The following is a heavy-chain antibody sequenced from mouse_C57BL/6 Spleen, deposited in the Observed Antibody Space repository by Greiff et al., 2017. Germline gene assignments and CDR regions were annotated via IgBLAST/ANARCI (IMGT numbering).Heavy chain of an antibody. CDR2: IDPEDGDT. J-gene: IGHJ4*01. D-gene: IGHD1-1*01. V-gene: IGHV14-1*01. CDR3: TASYYYGSIPYAMDY. CDR1: GFNIKDYY. Sequence: VQLKESGAELVRPGASVKLSCTASGFNIKDYYMHWVKQRPEQGLEWIGRIDPEDGDTEYAPKFQGKATMTADTSSNTASLQLGSLTSEDTAVYYCTASYYYGSIPYAMDYWGQGTSVTVSS.